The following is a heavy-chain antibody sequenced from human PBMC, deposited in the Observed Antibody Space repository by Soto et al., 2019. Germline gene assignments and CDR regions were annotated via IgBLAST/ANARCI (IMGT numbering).Heavy chain of an antibody. Sequence: QVQLVQSGAEEMKPGASVKVSCKASGYTLIRYSIHWVRQAPVQRLEWMGWINAGNGNTKFSQKFQCRVTITRDTSASTAYRELRGLRSEDTAVYYCAILGTYYFDNSDNYFDFWGQGTLVTVSS. CDR1: GYTLIRYS. J-gene: IGHJ4*02. D-gene: IGHD3-22*01. CDR3: AILGTYYFDNSDNYFDF. CDR2: INAGNGNT. V-gene: IGHV1-3*05.